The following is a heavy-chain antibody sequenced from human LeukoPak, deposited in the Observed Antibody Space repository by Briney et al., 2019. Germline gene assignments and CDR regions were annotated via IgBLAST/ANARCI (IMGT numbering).Heavy chain of an antibody. J-gene: IGHJ4*02. CDR1: GFTFSSYA. V-gene: IGHV3-30*04. D-gene: IGHD5-12*01. CDR2: ISYDGSNK. Sequence: GGSLRLSCAASGFTFSSYAMHWVRQAPGKGLEWVAVISYDGSNKYYADSVKGRFTISRDNSKNTLYLQMNSLRAEDTAVYYCAKDQEGYSGYDLDFDYWGQGTLVTVSS. CDR3: AKDQEGYSGYDLDFDY.